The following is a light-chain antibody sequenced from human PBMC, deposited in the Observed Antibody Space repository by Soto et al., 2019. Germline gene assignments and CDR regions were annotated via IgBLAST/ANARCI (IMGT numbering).Light chain of an antibody. V-gene: IGLV2-23*01. J-gene: IGLJ1*01. CDR3: CSYAGSSTYV. CDR2: EGS. Sequence: QSALPQPASVSGSPGQSITISCTGTSSDVGRCNIVSWYQQHPGKAPKLMIYEGSKRPSGVSNRFSGSKSGNTASLTXSGLQAEDEADYYCCSYAGSSTYVFGTGTKVTLL. CDR1: SSDVGRCNI.